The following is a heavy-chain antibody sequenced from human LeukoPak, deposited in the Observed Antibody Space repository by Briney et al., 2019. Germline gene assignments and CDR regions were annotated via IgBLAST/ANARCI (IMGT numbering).Heavy chain of an antibody. J-gene: IGHJ3*02. CDR2: IYHSGST. CDR1: GGSISSNSYY. V-gene: IGHV4-39*07. Sequence: SETLSLTCTVSGGSISSNSYYWGWIRQPPGKGLEWIGSIYHSGSTYYNPSLKSRVTISVDTSKNQFSLKLSSVTAADTALYYCARDGATTLLRAFDIWGPGTMVTVSS. D-gene: IGHD3-22*01. CDR3: ARDGATTLLRAFDI.